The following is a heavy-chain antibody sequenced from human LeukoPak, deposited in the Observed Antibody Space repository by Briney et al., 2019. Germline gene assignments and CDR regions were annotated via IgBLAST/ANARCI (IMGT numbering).Heavy chain of an antibody. D-gene: IGHD6-13*01. J-gene: IGHJ4*02. CDR2: INHSGST. Sequence: PSETLSLTCAVYGGSFSGYYWSWIRQPPGKGLEWIGEINHSGSTNYNPSLKSRVTISVDSSKNQFSLKLSSVTAADTAVYYCAGTIAAADSGYWGQGTLVTVSS. CDR3: AGTIAAADSGY. CDR1: GGSFSGYY. V-gene: IGHV4-34*01.